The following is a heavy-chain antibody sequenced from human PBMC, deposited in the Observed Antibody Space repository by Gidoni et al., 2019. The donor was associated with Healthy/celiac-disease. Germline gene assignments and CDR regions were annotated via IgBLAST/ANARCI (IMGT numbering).Heavy chain of an antibody. Sequence: EVQLVQSGAEVKKPGESLKISCKGSGYSFTSYWIGCVRQMPGKGLEWMGIIYPGDSDTRYSPSFQGQVTISADKSISTAYLQWSSLKASDTAMYYCARPYCSGGSCYSSEYSGAFDIWGQGTMVTVSS. CDR2: IYPGDSDT. D-gene: IGHD2-15*01. J-gene: IGHJ3*02. CDR3: ARPYCSGGSCYSSEYSGAFDI. CDR1: GYSFTSYW. V-gene: IGHV5-51*03.